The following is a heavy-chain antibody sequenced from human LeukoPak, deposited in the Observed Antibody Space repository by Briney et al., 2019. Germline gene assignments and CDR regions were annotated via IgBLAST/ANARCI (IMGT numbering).Heavy chain of an antibody. CDR1: GYSISSGYY. D-gene: IGHD2-15*01. CDR3: ARDSLAQALGYPGYYYGMDV. J-gene: IGHJ6*04. V-gene: IGHV4-38-2*02. Sequence: SETLSLTCAVSGYSISSGYYWGWIRQPPGKGLEWIGSIYHSGSTYYNPSLKSRVTISVDTPKNQFSLKLSSVTAADTAVYYCARDSLAQALGYPGYYYGMDVWGKGTTVTVSS. CDR2: IYHSGST.